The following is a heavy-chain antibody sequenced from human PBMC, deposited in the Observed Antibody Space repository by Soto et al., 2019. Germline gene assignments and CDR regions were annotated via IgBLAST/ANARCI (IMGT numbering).Heavy chain of an antibody. D-gene: IGHD3-10*01. Sequence: GSLRLSCATSGFTFNSFGIHWVRQAPGKGLEWVAMISSDGSSKYYADPVQGRFTISRDNSKNILYLQMNSLRAGDTAVYYCAKGYYGSGSKTLDYWGQGTLVTVSS. CDR3: AKGYYGSGSKTLDY. V-gene: IGHV3-30*18. CDR1: GFTFNSFG. J-gene: IGHJ4*02. CDR2: ISSDGSSK.